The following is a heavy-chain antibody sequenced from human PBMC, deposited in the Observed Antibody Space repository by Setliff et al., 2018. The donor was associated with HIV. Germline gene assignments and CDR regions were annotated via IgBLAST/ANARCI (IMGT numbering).Heavy chain of an antibody. J-gene: IGHJ4*02. CDR3: ARHVARFDYDTGGYYVSHFDY. D-gene: IGHD3-22*01. CDR2: TANT. Sequence: PSETLSLTCTVSGDSISTDNYHWGWIRQPPGKGLEWIGHTANTDYNPSLKSRVTVSVDTSKNQLSLRLSSVTAADTAVYYCARHVARFDYDTGGYYVSHFDYWGQGTQVTVSS. CDR1: GDSISTDNYH. V-gene: IGHV4-39*01.